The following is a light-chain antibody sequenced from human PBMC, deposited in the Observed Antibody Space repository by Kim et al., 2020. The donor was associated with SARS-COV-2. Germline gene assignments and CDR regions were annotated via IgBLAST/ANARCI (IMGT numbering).Light chain of an antibody. V-gene: IGKV1-5*03. CDR2: KAS. J-gene: IGKJ2*02. CDR3: QQYNSYSVWT. Sequence: DIQMTQSPSTLSASVGDRVTITCRASQSISNWLAWYQQKPGKAPKLLIYKASSLESGVPSRFRGSGSGTEFTLTISSLQPDDFATYYCQQYNSYSVWTFGQGTKLEI. CDR1: QSISNW.